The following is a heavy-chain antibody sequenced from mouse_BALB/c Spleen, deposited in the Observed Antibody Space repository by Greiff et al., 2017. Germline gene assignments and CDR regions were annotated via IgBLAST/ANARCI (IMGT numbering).Heavy chain of an antibody. CDR1: GYTFTSYW. J-gene: IGHJ3*01. CDR3: ARGAGNYPAWFAY. D-gene: IGHD2-1*01. Sequence: QVQLQQPGAELVKPGASVKLSCKASGYTFTSYWMHWVKQRPGQGLEWIGEIDPSDSYTNYNQKFKGKATLTVDKSSSTAYMQLSSLTSADSAVYYCARGAGNYPAWFAYWGQGTLVTVSA. CDR2: IDPSDSYT. V-gene: IGHV1-69*02.